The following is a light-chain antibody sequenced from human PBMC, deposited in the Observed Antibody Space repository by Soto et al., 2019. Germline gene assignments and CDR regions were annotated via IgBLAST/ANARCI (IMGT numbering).Light chain of an antibody. CDR1: SSNIGAGYD. CDR3: QSYDSSLSGSYV. CDR2: GNS. Sequence: QSVLTQPPSGSGAPGQRVTISCTGSSSNIGAGYDVHWYQQLPGTAPKLLIYGNSNRPSGVPDRFSGSKSGTSASLAITGLQAEDEADYYCQSYDSSLSGSYVFGTGTKLTFL. V-gene: IGLV1-40*01. J-gene: IGLJ1*01.